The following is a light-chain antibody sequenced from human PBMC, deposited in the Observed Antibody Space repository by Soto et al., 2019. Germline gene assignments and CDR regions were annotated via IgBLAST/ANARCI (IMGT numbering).Light chain of an antibody. CDR1: QSVNSLY. CDR2: GAS. V-gene: IGKV3-20*01. J-gene: IGKJ4*01. Sequence: EIVLTQSPGTLSLSPGERATLSCRASQSVNSLYLAWYQQKPGQAPRLLIYGASSRATGIPDRFSGSGSGTHFTIIIRRLEPEDFAVYYCQWYSGSKNFGGGTKVDIK. CDR3: QWYSGSKN.